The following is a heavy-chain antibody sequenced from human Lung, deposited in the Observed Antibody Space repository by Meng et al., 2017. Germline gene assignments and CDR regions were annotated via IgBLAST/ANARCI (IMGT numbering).Heavy chain of an antibody. CDR2: INHSGST. V-gene: IGHV4-34*01. D-gene: IGHD4-11*01. Sequence: QVPLQPWGAGLLKPAETLSLTCVVSGGSFSDYYWSWIRQTPGKGLEWIGEINHSGSTNYNPSLESRATISVDTSQNNLSLKLSSVTAADSAVYYCARGPTTMAHDFDYWGQGTLVTVSS. CDR1: GGSFSDYY. J-gene: IGHJ4*02. CDR3: ARGPTTMAHDFDY.